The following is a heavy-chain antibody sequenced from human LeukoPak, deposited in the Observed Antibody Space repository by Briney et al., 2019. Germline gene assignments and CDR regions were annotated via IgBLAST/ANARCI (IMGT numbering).Heavy chain of an antibody. J-gene: IGHJ4*02. CDR3: ATKRGYSYGLDY. Sequence: GGSLRLSCAASGFTISSNYMNWVRQAPGKGLERVSVIYSGGTTYYADSVKGRFTISRDNSKNTLYLQMNSLRAEDTAVYYCATKRGYSYGLDYWGQGTLVTVSS. V-gene: IGHV3-53*01. CDR1: GFTISSNY. CDR2: IYSGGTT. D-gene: IGHD5-18*01.